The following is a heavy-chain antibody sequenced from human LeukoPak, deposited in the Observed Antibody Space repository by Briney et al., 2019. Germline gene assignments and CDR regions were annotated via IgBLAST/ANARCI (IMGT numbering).Heavy chain of an antibody. CDR3: TMTGIAVAVTGY. Sequence: PGGSLRLFCAASGFTFSGSTMHWVRQASGKGLEWVVRIRSKANSYATVYAASVKGRFTISRDDSKNTAYLQMNSLKTEDTAVYYYTMTGIAVAVTGYWGQGTLVTVS. CDR1: GFTFSGST. CDR2: IRSKANSYAT. J-gene: IGHJ4*02. V-gene: IGHV3-73*01. D-gene: IGHD6-19*01.